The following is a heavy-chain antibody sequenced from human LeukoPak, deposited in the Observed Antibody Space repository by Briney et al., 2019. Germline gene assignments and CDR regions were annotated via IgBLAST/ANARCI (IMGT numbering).Heavy chain of an antibody. CDR3: ARELLGYCSSTSCPSDY. D-gene: IGHD2-2*01. J-gene: IGHJ4*02. CDR1: GFTFSSYS. V-gene: IGHV3-21*01. Sequence: GGSLRLSCAASGFTFSSYSMNWVRQAPRKGLEWVSSISSSSSYIYYADSVKGRFTISRDNAKNSLYLQMNSLRAEDTAVYYCARELLGYCSSTSCPSDYWGQGTLVTVSS. CDR2: ISSSSSYI.